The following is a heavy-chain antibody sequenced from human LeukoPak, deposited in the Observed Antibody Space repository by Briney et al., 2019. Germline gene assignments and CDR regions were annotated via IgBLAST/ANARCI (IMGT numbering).Heavy chain of an antibody. V-gene: IGHV5-51*01. Sequence: GESLKISCKGSGYSFTNYWIAWVRQMPGRGLEWMGIIYPGDSDTRYSPSFQGQVTISADKSISTAYLQWSSLKASDTAMYYCARVPYSYGYQGAFDIWGQGTMVTVSS. J-gene: IGHJ3*02. CDR1: GYSFTNYW. CDR2: IYPGDSDT. CDR3: ARVPYSYGYQGAFDI. D-gene: IGHD5-18*01.